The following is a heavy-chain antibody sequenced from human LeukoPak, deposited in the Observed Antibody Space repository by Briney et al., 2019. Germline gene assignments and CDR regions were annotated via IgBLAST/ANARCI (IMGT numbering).Heavy chain of an antibody. D-gene: IGHD5-18*01. J-gene: IGHJ4*02. CDR3: ARVRGYSYDSSDFDY. V-gene: IGHV4-59*13. CDR2: ISYSGST. CDR1: GGSLDSYY. Sequence: SETLSLTCTDSGGSLDSYYWSWIRQPPMKGLEWIGYISYSGSTKYNPSLNSRVTISVDTSKNQFSLKLSSVTAADTAVYYCARVRGYSYDSSDFDYWGQGTLVTVSS.